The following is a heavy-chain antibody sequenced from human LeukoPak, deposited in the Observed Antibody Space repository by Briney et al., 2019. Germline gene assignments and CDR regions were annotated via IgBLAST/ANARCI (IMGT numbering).Heavy chain of an antibody. CDR2: IYHSGST. D-gene: IGHD3-22*01. Sequence: SETLSLTCTVSGGSISSSSYYWGWIRQPPGKGLEWIGSIYHSGSTYYNPSLKSRVTISVDRSKNQFSLKLSSVTAADTAVYYCARVDYYDSSGPLVWFDPWGQGTLVTVSS. CDR3: ARVDYYDSSGPLVWFDP. J-gene: IGHJ5*02. CDR1: GGSISSSSYY. V-gene: IGHV4-39*07.